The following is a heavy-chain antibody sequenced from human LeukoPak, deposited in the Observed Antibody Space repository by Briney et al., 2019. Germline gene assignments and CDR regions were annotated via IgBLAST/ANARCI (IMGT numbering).Heavy chain of an antibody. V-gene: IGHV3-15*01. CDR3: TGDIVLMVYEEFG. D-gene: IGHD2-8*01. J-gene: IGHJ4*02. Sequence: GGSLRLSCAASGFTFSNAWMSWVRQAPGKGLEWVGRIKSKTEGGTTDYAAPVKGRFTISRDDSKNTLYLQMNSLKTEDTAVYYCTGDIVLMVYEEFGWGQGTLVTVSS. CDR1: GFTFSNAW. CDR2: IKSKTEGGTT.